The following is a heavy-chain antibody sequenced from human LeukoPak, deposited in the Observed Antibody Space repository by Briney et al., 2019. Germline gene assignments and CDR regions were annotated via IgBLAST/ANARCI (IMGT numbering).Heavy chain of an antibody. V-gene: IGHV4-31*03. J-gene: IGHJ6*02. CDR1: GGSISSGGYY. Sequence: SETLSLTCTVSGGSISSGGYYWSWLRQHPGKGLEWIGYNYYSGSTYYNPSLKSRVTISVDTSKNQFSLKLSSVTAADTAVYYCASRYGDYVGGYYYYGMDVGGQGTTVTVSS. CDR2: NYYSGST. D-gene: IGHD4-17*01. CDR3: ASRYGDYVGGYYYYGMDV.